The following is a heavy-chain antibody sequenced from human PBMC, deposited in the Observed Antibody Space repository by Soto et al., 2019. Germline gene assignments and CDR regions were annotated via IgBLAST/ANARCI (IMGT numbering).Heavy chain of an antibody. V-gene: IGHV1-8*01. Sequence: GASVKGSCKASGYTFTSYDINWVRQATGQELERMGWMNPNSGNTGYAQKLQGRVTMTRNTSISTAYMELSSLRSEDTAVYYCARGSTMVRGVITDYYYYMDVWGKGTTVTVSS. J-gene: IGHJ6*03. CDR1: GYTFTSYD. CDR3: ARGSTMVRGVITDYYYYMDV. D-gene: IGHD3-10*01. CDR2: MNPNSGNT.